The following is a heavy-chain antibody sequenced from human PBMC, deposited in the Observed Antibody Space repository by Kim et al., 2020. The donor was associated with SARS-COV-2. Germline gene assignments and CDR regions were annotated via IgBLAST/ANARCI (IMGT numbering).Heavy chain of an antibody. V-gene: IGHV3-23*01. D-gene: IGHD5-12*01. J-gene: IGHJ4*02. Sequence: ADSVKGRFTISRDNSKNTLYLQMNSLRAEDTAVYYCAKTLPSGATKTFDYWGQGTLVTVSS. CDR3: AKTLPSGATKTFDY.